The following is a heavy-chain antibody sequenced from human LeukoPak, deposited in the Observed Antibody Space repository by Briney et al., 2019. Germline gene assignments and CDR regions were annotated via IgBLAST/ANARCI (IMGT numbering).Heavy chain of an antibody. Sequence: DPGGSLRLSCAASGFTFRSYAMGWVRQAPGKGLDWVSSITAGGDTFYADSVKGRFTISRDNSRDTLYLQMNSLRAEDTDIYYCASGSTPGNGCYFDSWGQGTLVTVSS. CDR2: ITAGGDT. CDR1: GFTFRSYA. CDR3: ASGSTPGNGCYFDS. V-gene: IGHV3-23*01. D-gene: IGHD3-10*01. J-gene: IGHJ4*02.